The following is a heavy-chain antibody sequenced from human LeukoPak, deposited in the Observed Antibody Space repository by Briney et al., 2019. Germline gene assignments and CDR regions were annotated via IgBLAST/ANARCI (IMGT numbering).Heavy chain of an antibody. CDR1: GYSFTSYW. Sequence: KPGESLKISCKGSGYSFTSYWIGWVRQMPGKGLEWMGIIYPGDSDTTYSPSFQGQVTISADKSISTAYLQWSSLKASDTAMYYCARQEYCSGGSCYTWFDPWGQGTLVTVSS. CDR2: IYPGDSDT. CDR3: ARQEYCSGGSCYTWFDP. J-gene: IGHJ5*02. V-gene: IGHV5-51*01. D-gene: IGHD2-15*01.